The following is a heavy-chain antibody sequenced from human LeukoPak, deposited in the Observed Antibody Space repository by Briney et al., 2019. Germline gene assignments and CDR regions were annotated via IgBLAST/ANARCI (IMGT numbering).Heavy chain of an antibody. J-gene: IGHJ4*02. D-gene: IGHD6-6*01. CDR3: ARDLAYSSSREDY. CDR1: GGTFSSYA. CDR2: IIPILGIA. Sequence: SVKVSCKASGGTFSSYAISWVRQAPGQGLEWMGRIIPILGIANYAQKLQGRVTMTTDTSTSTAYMELRSLRSDDTAVYYCARDLAYSSSREDYWGQGTLVTVSS. V-gene: IGHV1-69*04.